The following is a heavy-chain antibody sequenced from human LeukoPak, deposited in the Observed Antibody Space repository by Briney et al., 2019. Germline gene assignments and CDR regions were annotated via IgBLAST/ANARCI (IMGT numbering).Heavy chain of an antibody. Sequence: GGPLRLSCAGSGFTFDDYAMHWVRQTPGKGLEWVSGISWNSGNIAYADFVGGRFTISRDNAKNSLSLQMNSLSDEDTAVYYCAKDAYGGATFFYYMDVWGKGTTVTVSS. D-gene: IGHD2/OR15-2a*01. CDR3: AKDAYGGATFFYYMDV. V-gene: IGHV3-9*01. CDR1: GFTFDDYA. CDR2: ISWNSGNI. J-gene: IGHJ6*03.